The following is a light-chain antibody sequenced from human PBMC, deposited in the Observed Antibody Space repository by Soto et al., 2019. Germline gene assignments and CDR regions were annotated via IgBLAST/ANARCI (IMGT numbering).Light chain of an antibody. CDR2: GAS. V-gene: IGKV1-6*01. CDR3: LQDYNYPWT. J-gene: IGKJ1*01. Sequence: AIQMTQSPSSLSASVGDRVTITCRASQGIRNDLGWYQQKPGKAPKLLIYGASSLQSGVPSRFSGSGSGTDFTLTISILQPEDFATYYCLQDYNYPWTFGQGTKVEI. CDR1: QGIRND.